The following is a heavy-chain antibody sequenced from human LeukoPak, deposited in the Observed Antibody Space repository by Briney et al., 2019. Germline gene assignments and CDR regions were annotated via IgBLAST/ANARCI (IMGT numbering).Heavy chain of an antibody. CDR3: ARDCSSTSCSLPGDWFDP. D-gene: IGHD2-2*01. J-gene: IGHJ5*02. CDR2: MSAYNGNT. Sequence: GASVKLSRKASGSTFSSYGISWVRQAPGQGLGWMGWMSAYNGNTNYAQKLQGRVTMTTDTSTSTAYMELRSLRSDDTAVYYCARDCSSTSCSLPGDWFDPWGQGTLVTVSS. V-gene: IGHV1-18*01. CDR1: GSTFSSYG.